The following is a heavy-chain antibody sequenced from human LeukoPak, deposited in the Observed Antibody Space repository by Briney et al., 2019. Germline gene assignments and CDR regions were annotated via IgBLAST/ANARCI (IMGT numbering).Heavy chain of an antibody. V-gene: IGHV3-23*01. CDR2: MSGSSDET. J-gene: IGHJ5*02. CDR3: AKEVYGSGSNYRWSFDH. CDR1: GYTFSSYG. D-gene: IGHD3-10*01. Sequence: SGGTLRLSCAASGYTFSSYGMTWVRQAPGKGVEWVSGMSGSSDETAYAESVKGRFTISRDNSKDTLYLQMNSLRAEDTAVYYCAKEVYGSGSNYRWSFDHWGQGTLVTVSS.